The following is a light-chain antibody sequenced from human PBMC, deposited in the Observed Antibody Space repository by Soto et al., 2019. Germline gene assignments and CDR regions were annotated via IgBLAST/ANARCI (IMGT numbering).Light chain of an antibody. Sequence: EIVMTHSPATLSVSPGGRSTLSCTASQTISGTLAWYQQKPGQAPRLLIHGASTRAPGFPARFSGSGSGTDFTLTISSLQSEDFAVYYCQQYDNWPWTLAQGT. CDR3: QQYDNWPWT. V-gene: IGKV3-15*01. J-gene: IGKJ1*01. CDR1: QTISGT. CDR2: GAS.